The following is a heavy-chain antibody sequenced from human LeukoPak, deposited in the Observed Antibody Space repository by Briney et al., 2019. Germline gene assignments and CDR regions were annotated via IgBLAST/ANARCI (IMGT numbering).Heavy chain of an antibody. CDR1: GGTFSSYA. CDR2: IIPIFGTA. J-gene: IGHJ6*03. D-gene: IGHD3-9*01. CDR3: ARAVDSSYYYYYYYMDV. V-gene: IGHV1-69*13. Sequence: ASVKVSCKASGGTFSSYAISWVRQAPGQGLEWMGGIIPIFGTANYAQKFQGRVTITADESTSTAYMELSSLRSEDTAVYYCARAVDSSYYYYYYYMDVWGKGTTVTVSS.